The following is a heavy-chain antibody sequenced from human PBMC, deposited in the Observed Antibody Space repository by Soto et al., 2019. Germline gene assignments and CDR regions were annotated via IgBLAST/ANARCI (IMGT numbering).Heavy chain of an antibody. Sequence: SLTCTVSGGSISSGDYYWSWIRQPPGKGLEWIGYIYYSGSTYYNPSLKSRVTISVGTSKNQFSLKLSSVTAADTAVYYCARGYDFWSGYYWFDPWGQGTLVTVSS. J-gene: IGHJ5*02. CDR3: ARGYDFWSGYYWFDP. D-gene: IGHD3-3*01. CDR2: IYYSGST. CDR1: GGSISSGDYY. V-gene: IGHV4-30-4*01.